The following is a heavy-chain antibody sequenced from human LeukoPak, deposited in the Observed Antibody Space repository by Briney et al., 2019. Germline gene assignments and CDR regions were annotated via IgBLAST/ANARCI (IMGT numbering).Heavy chain of an antibody. Sequence: ASVKVSCKASGYTFTSYGISWVRQAPGQGLEWMGWISAYNGSTNYAQKLQGRVTMTTDTSTSTAYMELRSLRSDDTAVYYCARNKIPYGAAPFDYWGQGTLVTVSS. J-gene: IGHJ4*02. CDR3: ARNKIPYGAAPFDY. D-gene: IGHD4-17*01. V-gene: IGHV1-18*01. CDR2: ISAYNGST. CDR1: GYTFTSYG.